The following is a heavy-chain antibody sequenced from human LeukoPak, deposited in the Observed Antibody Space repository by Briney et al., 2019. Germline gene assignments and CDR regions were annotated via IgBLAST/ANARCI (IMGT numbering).Heavy chain of an antibody. CDR3: ARGGGSGSYYSSDNAFDI. D-gene: IGHD3-10*01. CDR1: GFTFSSYG. V-gene: IGHV4-59*01. Sequence: NSGGSLRLSCAASGFTFSSYGMSWIRQPPGKGLEWIGYIYYSGSTSYNPSLKSRVTISVDTSKNQFSLKLSSVTAADTAVYYCARGGGSGSYYSSDNAFDIWGQGTMVTVSS. J-gene: IGHJ3*02. CDR2: IYYSGST.